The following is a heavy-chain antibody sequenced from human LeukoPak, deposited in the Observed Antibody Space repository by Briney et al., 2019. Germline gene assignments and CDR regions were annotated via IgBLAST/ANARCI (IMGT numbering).Heavy chain of an antibody. V-gene: IGHV3-21*01. Sequence: GGSLRLSCAASGFTFSSYTMNWVRQAPGKGLEWVSSISSSSSYIYYADSVKGRFTISRDNAKNSLYLQMNSLRAEDTAVYYRARAPSPLAVAGTDYWGQGILVTVSS. CDR1: GFTFSSYT. CDR3: ARAPSPLAVAGTDY. D-gene: IGHD6-19*01. CDR2: ISSSSSYI. J-gene: IGHJ4*02.